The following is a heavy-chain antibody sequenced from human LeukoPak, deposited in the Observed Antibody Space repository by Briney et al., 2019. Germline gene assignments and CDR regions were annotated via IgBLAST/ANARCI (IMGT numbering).Heavy chain of an antibody. CDR3: AKDTTARYYYFDY. D-gene: IGHD1-26*01. CDR1: GFTFSSYA. Sequence: GGSLRLSCAASGFTFSSYAMSWVRQAPGKGLEGVSGISGSGSSTYYADSVKGRFTISRDNSKNTLYLQMNSLRAEDTAVYYCAKDTTARYYYFDYWGQGTLVTVSS. J-gene: IGHJ4*02. V-gene: IGHV3-23*01. CDR2: ISGSGSST.